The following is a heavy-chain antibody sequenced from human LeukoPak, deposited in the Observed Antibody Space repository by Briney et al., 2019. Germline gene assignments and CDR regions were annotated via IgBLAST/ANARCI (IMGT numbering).Heavy chain of an antibody. V-gene: IGHV4-61*02. CDR2: IYTSGST. D-gene: IGHD5-18*01. Sequence: PSETLSLTCTVSGGSISSGSYYWSWIRQPAGKGLEWIGRIYTSGSTNYNPSLKSRVTISVDTSKNQFSLKLSSVTAADTAVYYCARGRGIQLWLRYWGQGTLVTVSS. CDR1: GGSISSGSYY. J-gene: IGHJ4*02. CDR3: ARGRGIQLWLRY.